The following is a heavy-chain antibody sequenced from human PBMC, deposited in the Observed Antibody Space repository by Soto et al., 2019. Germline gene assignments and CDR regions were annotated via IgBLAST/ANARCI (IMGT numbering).Heavy chain of an antibody. CDR1: GYTFTGYY. Sequence: VASVKVSCKAPGYTFTGYYMHWVRQAPGQGLEWMGWINPNSGGTNYAQKFQGWVTMTRDTSISTAYMELSRLRSDDTAVYYCARGPSTAAIGYYYYGMDVWGQGTTVTVSS. D-gene: IGHD2-2*02. CDR3: ARGPSTAAIGYYYYGMDV. J-gene: IGHJ6*02. CDR2: INPNSGGT. V-gene: IGHV1-2*04.